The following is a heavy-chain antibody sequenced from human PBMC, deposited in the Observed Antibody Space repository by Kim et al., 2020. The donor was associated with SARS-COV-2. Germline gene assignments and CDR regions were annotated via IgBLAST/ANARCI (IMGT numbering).Heavy chain of an antibody. Sequence: VKGRFTISRDNAKNSLYLQMNSLRAEDTAVYYCARGPPWLIAAAGKTFDYWGQGTLVTVSS. D-gene: IGHD6-13*01. J-gene: IGHJ4*02. CDR3: ARGPPWLIAAAGKTFDY. V-gene: IGHV3-11*04.